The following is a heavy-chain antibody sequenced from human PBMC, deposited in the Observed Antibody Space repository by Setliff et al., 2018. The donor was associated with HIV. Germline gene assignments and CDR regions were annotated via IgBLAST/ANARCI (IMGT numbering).Heavy chain of an antibody. J-gene: IGHJ4*02. CDR1: GYTFTGHF. V-gene: IGHV1-2*07. CDR3: ARERAFRNTRFFDY. Sequence: ASVKVSCKASGYTFTGHFMHWMRQAPGQGLEWMGWINLNSGDTNSAHYLQGRVTLTTDTSTRTAHMEGRSLTSDDTGIYYCARERAFRNTRFFDYWGQGTLVTVLL. CDR2: INLNSGDT. D-gene: IGHD3-3*01.